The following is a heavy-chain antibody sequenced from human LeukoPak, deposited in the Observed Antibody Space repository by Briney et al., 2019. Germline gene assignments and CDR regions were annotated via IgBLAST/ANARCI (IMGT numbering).Heavy chain of an antibody. CDR2: INSDGSST. CDR1: GFTFSAYW. V-gene: IGHV3-74*01. Sequence: GESLRLSCAASGFTFSAYWMHWVRQAPGKGLVWVSRINSDGSSTSYADSVKGRFTISRDNAKNTLYLQMNSLRAEDTAVYYCARGVPDIVVVVAATLDYWGQGTLVTVSS. CDR3: ARGVPDIVVVVAATLDY. D-gene: IGHD2-15*01. J-gene: IGHJ4*02.